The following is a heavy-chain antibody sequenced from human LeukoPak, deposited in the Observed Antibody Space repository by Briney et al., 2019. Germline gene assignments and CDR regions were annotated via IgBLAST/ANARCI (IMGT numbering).Heavy chain of an antibody. CDR1: GGTFSSYA. Sequence: SVKVSCKASGGTFSSYAISWVRQAPGQGLEWMGGIIPIFGTANYAQKFQGRVTITTDESTSTAYMELSSLRSEDTAVYYCARELEELDILTGWNYYYGMDVWGQGTTVTVSS. J-gene: IGHJ6*02. D-gene: IGHD3-9*01. CDR3: ARELEELDILTGWNYYYGMDV. V-gene: IGHV1-69*05. CDR2: IIPIFGTA.